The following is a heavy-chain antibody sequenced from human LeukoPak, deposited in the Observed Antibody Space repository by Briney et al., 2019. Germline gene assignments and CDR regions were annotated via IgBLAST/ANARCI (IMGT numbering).Heavy chain of an antibody. V-gene: IGHV3-74*01. CDR3: ARDPAAWELPSDY. Sequence: GGSLRLSCAASGFTFSSFWMHWVRQIPGKGLVWVSRISSDGSSTSYADSVKGRFTISRDNAKNTLYLQMNSPRAEDTAVYYCARDPAAWELPSDYWGQGTLVTVSS. CDR1: GFTFSSFW. CDR2: ISSDGSST. J-gene: IGHJ4*02. D-gene: IGHD1-26*01.